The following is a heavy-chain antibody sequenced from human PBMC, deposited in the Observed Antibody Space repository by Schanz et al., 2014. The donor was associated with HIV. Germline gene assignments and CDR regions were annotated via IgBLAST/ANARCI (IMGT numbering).Heavy chain of an antibody. CDR3: AKGRDYFDSSGYSD. D-gene: IGHD3-22*01. J-gene: IGHJ4*02. CDR2: ISGSGGST. CDR1: GFTFSNFA. V-gene: IGHV3-23*04. Sequence: VQLVESGGGVVQPGGSLRLSCAASGFTFSNFAMSWVRQAPGKGLEWVSAISGSGGSTYYADSVKGRFTISRDNSKNTLYLQMNSLRADDTAVYYCAKGRDYFDSSGYSDWGQGTLVTVSS.